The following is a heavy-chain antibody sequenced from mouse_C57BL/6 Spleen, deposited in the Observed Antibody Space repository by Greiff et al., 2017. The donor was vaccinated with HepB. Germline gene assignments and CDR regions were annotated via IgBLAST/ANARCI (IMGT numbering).Heavy chain of an antibody. Sequence: EVQLQQSGPELVKPGASVKLSCKASGYTFTVYNMHWVKQSHGKSLEWIGYINPNNGGTSYNQKFKGKATLTVNKPSSTAYMELRSLTSEDSAVYNCAGYVNLDYWGQGTTLTVSS. J-gene: IGHJ2*01. V-gene: IGHV1-22*01. CDR1: GYTFTVYN. CDR2: INPNNGGT. CDR3: AGYVNLDY. D-gene: IGHD2-1*01.